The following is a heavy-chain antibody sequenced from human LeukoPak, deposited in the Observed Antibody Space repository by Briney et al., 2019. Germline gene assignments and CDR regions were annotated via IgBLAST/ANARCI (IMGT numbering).Heavy chain of an antibody. CDR3: ARRAGAYSHPYDY. Sequence: RPGGSLRLSCTVSGFTVSSNSMSWVRQAPGKGLEWVSFIYSDNTHYSDSVKGRFTISRDNSKNTLYLQVNSLRAEDTAVYYCARRAGAYSHPYDYWGQGTLVTVSS. V-gene: IGHV3-53*01. CDR2: IYSDNT. D-gene: IGHD4/OR15-4a*01. CDR1: GFTVSSNS. J-gene: IGHJ4*02.